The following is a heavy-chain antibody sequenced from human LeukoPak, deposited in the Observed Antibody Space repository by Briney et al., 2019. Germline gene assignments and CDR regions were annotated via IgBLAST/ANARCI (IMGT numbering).Heavy chain of an antibody. V-gene: IGHV3-23*01. CDR3: AKDYPKIQLWSFGAFDI. Sequence: PGGSLRLSCSGSGFTFSTFAMSWVRQAPGKGLEWVSGISDRGQNKYYADSVEGRFTISRDNSKNTLYLQMNSLRAEDTAVYYCAKDYPKIQLWSFGAFDIWGQGTMVTVSS. J-gene: IGHJ3*02. CDR1: GFTFSTFA. D-gene: IGHD5-18*01. CDR2: ISDRGQNK.